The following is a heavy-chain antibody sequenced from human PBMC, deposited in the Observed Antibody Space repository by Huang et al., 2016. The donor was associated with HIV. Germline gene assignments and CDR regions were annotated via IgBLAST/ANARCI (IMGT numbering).Heavy chain of an antibody. CDR1: GFSLDVYN. CDR3: AGDRGQQLSPFDS. J-gene: IGHJ4*02. V-gene: IGHV3-21*01. D-gene: IGHD6-13*01. Sequence: EVQLVESVGGLVKLGGSLRLSCAVSGFSLDVYNINWVRQNPGKGLQWVSSISASISFIDYADSVKGRCSISRDNAKNSLYLQMNNLRGEDTAVYYCAGDRGQQLSPFDSWGQGTLVTVSS. CDR2: ISASISFI.